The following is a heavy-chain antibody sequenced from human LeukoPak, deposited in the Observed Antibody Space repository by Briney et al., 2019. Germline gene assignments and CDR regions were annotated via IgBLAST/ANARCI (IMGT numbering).Heavy chain of an antibody. CDR3: ARGFSGSYSFPFDY. D-gene: IGHD1-26*01. CDR1: GYTFTGYY. Sequence: ASVKVSCKASGYTFTGYYMHWVRQAPGQGLEWMGWINPNSGGTNYAQKFQGRVTMTGDTSISTAYMELSRLRSDDTAVYYCARGFSGSYSFPFDYWGQGTLVTVSS. J-gene: IGHJ4*02. V-gene: IGHV1-2*02. CDR2: INPNSGGT.